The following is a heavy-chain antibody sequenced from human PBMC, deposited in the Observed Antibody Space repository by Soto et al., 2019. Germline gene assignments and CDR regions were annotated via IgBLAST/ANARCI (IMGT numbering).Heavy chain of an antibody. V-gene: IGHV2-5*02. J-gene: IGHJ5*01. CDR1: GFSLITSGLG. CDR3: VHTLLIMFRGVVRTWFDP. Sequence: SGPTLVNPTQTLTLTFTFSGFSLITSGLGVGWIRQPPGKALEWLALIYWDDDRLYSPSLKSRLTITKDTSKHQVVLTMTNMDPVDTATYYCVHTLLIMFRGVVRTWFDPWGQGTLVTVSS. CDR2: IYWDDDR. D-gene: IGHD3-10*01.